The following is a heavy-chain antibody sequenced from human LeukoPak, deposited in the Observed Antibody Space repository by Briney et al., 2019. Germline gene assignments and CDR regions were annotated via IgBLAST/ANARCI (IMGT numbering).Heavy chain of an antibody. Sequence: GGSLRLSCAASGFTLSSYEMNWVRQAPGKGLEWVSYISSSGSTIYYADSVKGRFTISRDNAKNSLYLQMNSLRAEDTAVYYCARDASAYDFWSGYQYYFDYWGQGTLVTVSS. D-gene: IGHD3-3*01. CDR1: GFTLSSYE. V-gene: IGHV3-48*03. CDR2: ISSSGSTI. J-gene: IGHJ4*02. CDR3: ARDASAYDFWSGYQYYFDY.